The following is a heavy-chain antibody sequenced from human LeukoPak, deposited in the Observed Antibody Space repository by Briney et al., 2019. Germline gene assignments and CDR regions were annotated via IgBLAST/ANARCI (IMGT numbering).Heavy chain of an antibody. V-gene: IGHV1-69*05. Sequence: ASVTVSCTASGGTFISYDISWVRQAPGQGLEWMGGINPIFGTANYAQKFQGRVTITTDESTTTAYMELSSLRSEDTAVYYCASPIIAAAGTGYFQHWGQGTLVTVSS. D-gene: IGHD6-13*01. J-gene: IGHJ1*01. CDR2: INPIFGTA. CDR1: GGTFISYD. CDR3: ASPIIAAAGTGYFQH.